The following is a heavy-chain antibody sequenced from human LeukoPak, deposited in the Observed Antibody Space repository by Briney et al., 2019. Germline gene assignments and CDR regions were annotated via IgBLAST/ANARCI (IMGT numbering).Heavy chain of an antibody. J-gene: IGHJ4*02. V-gene: IGHV3-7*01. CDR2: IKEDGSET. Sequence: GGSLRLSCAASGFTFSTYWMSWVRQAPGKGLEWVANIKEDGSETYYVGSLRGRFTISRDNLKNSLYLQINSLRAEDTAVYYCGRDSFETDIDYWGQGTLVTVSS. CDR1: GFTFSTYW. CDR3: GRDSFETDIDY. D-gene: IGHD1-14*01.